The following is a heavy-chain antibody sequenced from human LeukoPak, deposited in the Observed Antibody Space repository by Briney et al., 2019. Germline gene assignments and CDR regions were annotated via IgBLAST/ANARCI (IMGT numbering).Heavy chain of an antibody. CDR1: GFTFSSYA. J-gene: IGHJ6*04. CDR2: ISGSGGST. CDR3: AKPQWFGEDYYYYGMDV. Sequence: GGSLRLSCAASGFTFSSYAMSWVCQAPGKGLEWVSAISGSGGSTYYADSVKGRFTISRDNSKNTLYLQMNSLRAEDTAVYYCAKPQWFGEDYYYYGMDVWGKGTTVTVSS. V-gene: IGHV3-23*01. D-gene: IGHD3-10*01.